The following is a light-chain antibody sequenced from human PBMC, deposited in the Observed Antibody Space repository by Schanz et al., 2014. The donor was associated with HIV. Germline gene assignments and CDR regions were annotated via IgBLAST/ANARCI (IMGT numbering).Light chain of an antibody. Sequence: DIQMTQSPSSVSASVGDRVTITCRASQGISSWLAWYQQKPGKAPNLLIYAASSLQSGVPSRFSGSGSGTDFTLTISSLQAEDVAIYYCQQYYSPLYTFGQGTKLEIK. V-gene: IGKV1-12*01. J-gene: IGKJ2*01. CDR2: AAS. CDR1: QGISSW. CDR3: QQYYSPLYT.